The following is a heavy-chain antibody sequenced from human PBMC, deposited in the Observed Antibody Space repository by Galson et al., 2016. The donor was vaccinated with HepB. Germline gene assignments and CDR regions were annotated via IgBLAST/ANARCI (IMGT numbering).Heavy chain of an antibody. Sequence: SVKVSCKASGGTFSSYAISWARQAPGQGLEWMGRIIPILGIANYAQKFQGRVTITADKSTSTAYMELSSLRSEDTAVYYCARATRTYYDFWSGYLGYYYGMDVWGQGTTVTVSS. V-gene: IGHV1-69*04. CDR2: IIPILGIA. CDR1: GGTFSSYA. D-gene: IGHD3-3*01. J-gene: IGHJ6*02. CDR3: ARATRTYYDFWSGYLGYYYGMDV.